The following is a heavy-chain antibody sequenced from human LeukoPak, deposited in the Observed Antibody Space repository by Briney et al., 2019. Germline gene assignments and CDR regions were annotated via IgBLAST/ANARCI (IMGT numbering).Heavy chain of an antibody. D-gene: IGHD3-16*01. V-gene: IGHV5-51*01. CDR1: GYSFTNSW. CDR3: SRSGGYYMDV. J-gene: IGHJ6*03. CDR2: TYCGDSDT. Sequence: GESLKISCKGSGYSFTNSWIGWVRQMPGKGLEWMGMTYCGDSDTRYSPSFQDQVTISVDKSISTAYLQWSSLKASDTAMYYCSRSGGYYMDVWGKGTTVTVSS.